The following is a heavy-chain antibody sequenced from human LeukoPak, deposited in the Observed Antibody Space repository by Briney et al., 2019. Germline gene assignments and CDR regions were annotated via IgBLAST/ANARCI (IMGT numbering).Heavy chain of an antibody. CDR3: AKAGVTTVWDAFPI. D-gene: IGHD4-17*01. V-gene: IGHV3-23*01. Sequence: PGGSLRLSCAASGFSFSNYAMSWVRQAPGKGLEWVSGITSGDNTYYADPVKGRVTISRDNSKNTLYLQMNSLRVGDTAIYYCAKAGVTTVWDAFPIWGQGTTVTVSS. CDR2: ITSGDNT. J-gene: IGHJ3*02. CDR1: GFSFSNYA.